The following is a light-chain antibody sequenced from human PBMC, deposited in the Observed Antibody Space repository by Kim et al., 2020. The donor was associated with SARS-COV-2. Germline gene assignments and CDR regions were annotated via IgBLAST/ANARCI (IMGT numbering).Light chain of an antibody. Sequence: SPPGETTPSSCTSQRVSSINLAWYQQKPGQAPRLLIYGASTRATGIPARFSGSGSGTDFTLTISRLEPEDFAVDYCQQSGSSPLTFGGGTKVDIK. CDR3: QQSGSSPLT. V-gene: IGKV3-20*01. CDR2: GAS. J-gene: IGKJ4*01. CDR1: QRVSSIN.